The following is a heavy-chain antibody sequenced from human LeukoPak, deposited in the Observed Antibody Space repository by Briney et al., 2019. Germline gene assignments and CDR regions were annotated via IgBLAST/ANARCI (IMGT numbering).Heavy chain of an antibody. CDR3: ARAGGTSWADY. CDR2: ISYDGSNA. CDR1: GFAFSDYG. Sequence: GRSLRLSRAVSGFAFSDYGMHWVRQAPGKGLEWVAVISYDGSNAYYADSVKGRFTISRDNGKNSLYLQMNSLRVEDTAIYYCARAGGTSWADYWGQGTLVTVSS. D-gene: IGHD6-13*01. V-gene: IGHV3-30*03. J-gene: IGHJ4*02.